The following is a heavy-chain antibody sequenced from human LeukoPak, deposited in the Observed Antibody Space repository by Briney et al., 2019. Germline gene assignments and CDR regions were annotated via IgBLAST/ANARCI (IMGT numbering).Heavy chain of an antibody. J-gene: IGHJ4*02. V-gene: IGHV3-74*01. CDR3: VTRMSSSSLLDY. CDR1: RYTFCRYL. D-gene: IGHD6-6*01. CDR2: INSDGSST. Sequence: GGSLRLSSAHSRYTFCRYLMHSGPDALGKGLVWGSRINSDGSSTSYAASVKGRFTISRDNAKNTLYLQMNSLRAEDTAVYYCVTRMSSSSLLDYWGQGTLGTVSA.